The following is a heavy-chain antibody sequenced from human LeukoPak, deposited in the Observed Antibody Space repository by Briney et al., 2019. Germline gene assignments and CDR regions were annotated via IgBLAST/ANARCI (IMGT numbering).Heavy chain of an antibody. J-gene: IGHJ3*02. D-gene: IGHD4-17*01. CDR2: ISSNGGST. CDR1: GFTFSSYA. CDR3: ARGGHEYGDPHDAFDI. V-gene: IGHV3-64*01. Sequence: GGSLRLSCAASGFTFSSYAMHWVRQAPGKGLEYVSAISSNGGSTYYANSVKGRFTISRDNSKNTLYLQMGSLRAEDMAVYYCARGGHEYGDPHDAFDIWGQGTMVTVSS.